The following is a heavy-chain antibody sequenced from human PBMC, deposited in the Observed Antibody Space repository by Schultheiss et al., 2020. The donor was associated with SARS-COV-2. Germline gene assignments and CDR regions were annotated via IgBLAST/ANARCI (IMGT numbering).Heavy chain of an antibody. CDR1: GFTFSDHY. Sequence: GGSLRLSCAASGFTFSDHYMDWVRQAPGKGLEWVSAISGSGGSTYYADSVKGRFTISRDNAKNTLYLQMNSLRAEDTAVYYCARGSATYSDFDYWGQGTLVTVSS. CDR3: ARGSATYSDFDY. CDR2: ISGSGGST. J-gene: IGHJ4*02. V-gene: IGHV3-23*01. D-gene: IGHD5-18*01.